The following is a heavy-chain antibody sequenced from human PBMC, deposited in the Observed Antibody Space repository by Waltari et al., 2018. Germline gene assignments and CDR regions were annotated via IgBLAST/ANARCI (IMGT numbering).Heavy chain of an antibody. J-gene: IGHJ6*02. V-gene: IGHV4-34*02. CDR1: DIGSIFSY. CDR3: ARLEDCTGGNCYSGNHYAVDV. D-gene: IGHD2-15*01. CDR2: INHSGNT. Sequence: QVQLQQWGTGLLRPPETLSLPCGVGDIGSIFSYWGWIRKPPGKGLQWIGEINHSGNTNYNPSLKSRVAISIDTPNKQFSLRLTSVAAADTAVYYCARLEDCTGGNCYSGNHYAVDVWGPGTTVTVSS.